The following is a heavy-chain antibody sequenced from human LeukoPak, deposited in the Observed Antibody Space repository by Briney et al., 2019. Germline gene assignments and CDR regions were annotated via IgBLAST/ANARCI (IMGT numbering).Heavy chain of an antibody. CDR3: ARVWGSTSRDGRAP. Sequence: SETLSLTCTVSGGSISSYYWSWIRQPPGKGLEWIGYIYYSGSTNYNPSLKSRVTISVDTSKNQFSLKLSSVTAADTAVYYCARVWGSTSRDGRAPWGQGTLVTVSS. CDR1: GGSISSYY. CDR2: IYYSGST. D-gene: IGHD2-2*01. V-gene: IGHV4-59*01. J-gene: IGHJ5*02.